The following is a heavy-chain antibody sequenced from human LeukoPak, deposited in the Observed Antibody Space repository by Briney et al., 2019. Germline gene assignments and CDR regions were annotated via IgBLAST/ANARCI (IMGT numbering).Heavy chain of an antibody. Sequence: ASETLSLTCTVSGGSISSYYWSWIRQPPGKGLEWIGYIYTSGSTNCNPSLKSRVTISVDTSKNQFSLKLSSVTAADTAVYYCARLGESKDYAWFDPWGQGTLVTVSS. J-gene: IGHJ5*02. D-gene: IGHD4-17*01. CDR2: IYTSGST. CDR3: ARLGESKDYAWFDP. CDR1: GGSISSYY. V-gene: IGHV4-4*09.